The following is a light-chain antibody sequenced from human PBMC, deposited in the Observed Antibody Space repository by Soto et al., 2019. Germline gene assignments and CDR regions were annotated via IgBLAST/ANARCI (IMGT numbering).Light chain of an antibody. V-gene: IGKV1-39*01. Sequence: DIQMTQSPSSLSASVGDRVSITCRASQSISNNLNWYQQKPGKAPNLLIYTASSLQGGVPSRFSGSGSGTDFTLIISSVQTEDFATYYCQQSYTTPYTFGQGTKLETK. CDR2: TAS. CDR3: QQSYTTPYT. J-gene: IGKJ2*01. CDR1: QSISNN.